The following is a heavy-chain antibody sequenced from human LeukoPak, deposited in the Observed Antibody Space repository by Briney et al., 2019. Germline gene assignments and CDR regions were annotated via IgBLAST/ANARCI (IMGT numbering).Heavy chain of an antibody. CDR3: ARDQDHIAVAGIDY. V-gene: IGHV1-18*04. CDR1: GYNFDRYG. CDR2: ISTYNGNT. D-gene: IGHD6-19*01. J-gene: IGHJ4*02. Sequence: ASVKVSCKGSGYNFDRYGVNWVRQAPGQGLEWVGWISTYNGNTFYAQKFEGRVTMTTDTSTNTVYMDLRSLRSDDTAVYYCARDQDHIAVAGIDYWGQGTLVTVSS.